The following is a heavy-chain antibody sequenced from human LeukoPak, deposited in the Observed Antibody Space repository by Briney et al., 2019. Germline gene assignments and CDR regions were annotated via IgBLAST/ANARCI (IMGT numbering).Heavy chain of an antibody. D-gene: IGHD3-22*01. CDR3: ARRSGVLDSRDSRYYFDH. Sequence: PSETLSLTCIVSGGSISSHYWSWIRQTPGKGLEYIGYIYYSGSTDYNPSLKSRVTISLDTSETQFSLHQSSVTAADTAVYYCARRSGVLDSRDSRYYFDHWGQGTLVTVSS. CDR1: GGSISSHY. V-gene: IGHV4-59*11. CDR2: IYYSGST. J-gene: IGHJ4*02.